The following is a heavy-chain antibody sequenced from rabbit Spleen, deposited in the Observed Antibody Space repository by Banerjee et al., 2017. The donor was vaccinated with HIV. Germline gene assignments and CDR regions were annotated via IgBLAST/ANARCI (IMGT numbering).Heavy chain of an antibody. J-gene: IGHJ6*01. Sequence: QSLEESGGDLVKPGASLTLTCTASGFSFSSRYYMCWVRQAPGKGLEWIACIYSGSGGDTYYASWAKGRFTISKTSSTTVTLQMTSLTVADTATYFCARDTGTSFSTYGMDLWGPGTLVTVS. CDR1: GFSFSSRYY. V-gene: IGHV1S40*01. D-gene: IGHD8-1*01. CDR3: ARDTGTSFSTYGMDL. CDR2: IYSGSGGDT.